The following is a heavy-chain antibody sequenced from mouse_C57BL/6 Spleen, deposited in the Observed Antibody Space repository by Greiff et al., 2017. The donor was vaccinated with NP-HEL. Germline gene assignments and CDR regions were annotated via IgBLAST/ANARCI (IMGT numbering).Heavy chain of an antibody. D-gene: IGHD2-4*01. J-gene: IGHJ3*01. CDR2: IWSGGST. CDR3: ASYDYAY. V-gene: IGHV2-2*01. CDR1: GFSLTSYG. Sequence: QVQLQQSGPGLVQPSQSLSITCTVSGFSLTSYGVHWVRQSPGKGLEWLGVIWSGGSTDYNAAFISRLSISKDNSKSLVFFKMNSLQADDTAIYYCASYDYAYWGQGTLVTVSA.